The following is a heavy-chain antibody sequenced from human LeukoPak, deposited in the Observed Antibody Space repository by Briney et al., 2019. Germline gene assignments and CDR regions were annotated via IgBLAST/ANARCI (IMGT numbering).Heavy chain of an antibody. CDR2: IYHSGST. J-gene: IGHJ4*02. CDR1: GYSISSGYY. CDR3: ASDVLRYFDWLF. D-gene: IGHD3-9*01. V-gene: IGHV4-38-2*02. Sequence: SETLSLTCTVSGYSISSGYYWGWIRQPPGKGLEWIGSIYHSGSTYYNPSLKSRVTISVDTSKNQFSLKLSSVTAADTAVYYCASDVLRYFDWLFWGQGTLVTVSS.